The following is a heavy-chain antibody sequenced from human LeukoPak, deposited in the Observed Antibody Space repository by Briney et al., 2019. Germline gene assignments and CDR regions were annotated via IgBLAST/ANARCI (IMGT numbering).Heavy chain of an antibody. D-gene: IGHD1-1*01. V-gene: IGHV4-31*03. CDR3: ARDRSGYNDFDY. Sequence: PSETLSLTCTVSGGSISSGSYYWSWIRQHPGKGLEWIGYIYYSGSTYYNPSLKSRVSISVDTSENQLSLKLNSVTAADTAMYYCARDRSGYNDFDYWGQGTLVTVSS. CDR1: GGSISSGSYY. CDR2: IYYSGST. J-gene: IGHJ4*02.